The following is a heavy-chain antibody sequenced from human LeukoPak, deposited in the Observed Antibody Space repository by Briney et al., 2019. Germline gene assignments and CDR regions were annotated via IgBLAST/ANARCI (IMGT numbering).Heavy chain of an antibody. CDR2: IYHSGST. V-gene: IGHV4-38-2*02. D-gene: IGHD7-27*01. Sequence: SETLSPTCTVSGNSISSGYCWGWIRQPPGKGLEWIGSIYHSGSTYYNPSLKSRVTISVDTSKNQFSLKLSSVTAADTAVYYCARGPHYALGIYFDYWGQGTLVTVSS. CDR1: GNSISSGYC. CDR3: ARGPHYALGIYFDY. J-gene: IGHJ4*02.